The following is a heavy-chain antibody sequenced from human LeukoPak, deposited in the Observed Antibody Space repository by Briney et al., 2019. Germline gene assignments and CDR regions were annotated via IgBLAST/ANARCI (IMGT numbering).Heavy chain of an antibody. J-gene: IGHJ6*02. CDR1: GFTVSSNY. CDR3: ATTTIFGVVMKSGGYYYGMDV. D-gene: IGHD3-3*01. V-gene: IGHV3-53*01. CDR2: IYSGGST. Sequence: PGGSLRLSCAASGFTVSSNYMSWVCQAPGKGLEWVSVIYSGGSTYYADSVKGRFTISRDNSKNTLYLQMNSLRAEDTAVYYCATTTIFGVVMKSGGYYYGMDVWGQGTTVTVSS.